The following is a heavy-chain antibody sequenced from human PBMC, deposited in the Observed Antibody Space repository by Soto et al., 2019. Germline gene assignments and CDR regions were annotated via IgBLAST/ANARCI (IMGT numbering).Heavy chain of an antibody. CDR3: TRGGPLGNYFDY. J-gene: IGHJ4*02. CDR1: GVRIGNLC. Sequence: LCRVVSGVRIGNLCVHRIRQAPGKGLEWVGRIKWSSHAGAIDYAAPVKGRFTISRDDSKDTLYLQLNSLTTEDTAVYYCTRGGPLGNYFDYWGQGTLVTVSS. D-gene: IGHD2-15*01. CDR2: IKWSSHAGAI. V-gene: IGHV3-15*07.